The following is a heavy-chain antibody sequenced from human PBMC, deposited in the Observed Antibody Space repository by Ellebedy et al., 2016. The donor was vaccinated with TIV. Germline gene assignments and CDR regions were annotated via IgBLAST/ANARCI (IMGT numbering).Heavy chain of an antibody. CDR3: ARVKDDNRGIDLAYLDL. J-gene: IGHJ2*01. CDR2: VSHSGTT. CDR1: GGSFSGYS. D-gene: IGHD4-23*01. V-gene: IGHV4-34*01. Sequence: SETLSLTXAVYGGSFSGYSWAWLRQSPGMGLEWIGEVSHSGTTKYTPSLKSRAAISADTSKRQLSLRLNSVTAADAAVYYCARVKDDNRGIDLAYLDLWGRGTLVTVSS.